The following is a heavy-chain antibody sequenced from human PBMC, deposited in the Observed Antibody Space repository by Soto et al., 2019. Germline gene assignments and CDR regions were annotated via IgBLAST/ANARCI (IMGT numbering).Heavy chain of an antibody. Sequence: SETLSLTCAVSGGSISSGGYSWSWIRQPPGKGLEWIGYIYHSGSTYYNPSLKSRVTISVDRSKNQFSLKLSSVTAADTAVYYCARVNSGSYSDYWGQGTLVTVSS. CDR1: GGSISSGGYS. D-gene: IGHD1-26*01. V-gene: IGHV4-30-2*01. CDR3: ARVNSGSYSDY. CDR2: IYHSGST. J-gene: IGHJ4*02.